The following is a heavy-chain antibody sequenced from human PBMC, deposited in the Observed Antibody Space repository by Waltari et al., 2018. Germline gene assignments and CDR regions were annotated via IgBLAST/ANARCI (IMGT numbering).Heavy chain of an antibody. J-gene: IGHJ4*02. Sequence: EVQLVESGGGLVQPGGSLRLSCAASGFTFSSYWMSWVRQGPGKGMEWLANIEQEESVEDYVVSVKGRFTISEDNAKNSLYRQMNSLRAEDTAVYYCARAGNYYESRPGGWGQGTLVTVSS. CDR3: ARAGNYYESRPGG. V-gene: IGHV3-7*01. CDR2: IEQEESVE. D-gene: IGHD3-22*01. CDR1: GFTFSSYW.